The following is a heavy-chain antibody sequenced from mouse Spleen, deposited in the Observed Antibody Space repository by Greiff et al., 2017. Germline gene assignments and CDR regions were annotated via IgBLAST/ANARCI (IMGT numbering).Heavy chain of an antibody. V-gene: IGHV2-9*02. CDR2: IWAGGST. D-gene: IGHD1-1*01. CDR3: AREGDYYGSSPFAY. J-gene: IGHJ3*01. CDR1: GFSLTSYG. Sequence: VQLQQSGPGLVAPSQSLSITCTVSGFSLTSYGVHWVRQPPGKGLEWLGVIWAGGSTNYNSALMSRLSISKDNSKSQVFLKMNSLQTDDTAMYYCAREGDYYGSSPFAYWGQGTLVTVSA.